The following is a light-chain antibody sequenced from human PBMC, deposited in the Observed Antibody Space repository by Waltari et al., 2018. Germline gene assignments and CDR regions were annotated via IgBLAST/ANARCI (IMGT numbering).Light chain of an antibody. CDR1: QSVSSY. CDR3: QQRSNWPPIT. J-gene: IGKJ5*01. V-gene: IGKV3-11*01. Sequence: CRARQSVSSYLAWYQQKPGQAPRLLIYDASNRATGIPARFSGSGSGTDFTLTISSLEPEDFAVYYCQQRSNWPPITFGQGTRLEIK. CDR2: DAS.